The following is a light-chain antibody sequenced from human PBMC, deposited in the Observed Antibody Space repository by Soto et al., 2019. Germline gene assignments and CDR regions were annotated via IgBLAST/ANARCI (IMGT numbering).Light chain of an antibody. J-gene: IGKJ5*01. Sequence: PGERATISCRASQSVSSYLLWYQQTPGQAPRLLIYDASNRATGIPARFSGSGSETDFTLTISSLEPEDFAAYYCQHRMNWPLTFGQGTRLEIK. CDR3: QHRMNWPLT. CDR2: DAS. V-gene: IGKV3-11*01. CDR1: QSVSSY.